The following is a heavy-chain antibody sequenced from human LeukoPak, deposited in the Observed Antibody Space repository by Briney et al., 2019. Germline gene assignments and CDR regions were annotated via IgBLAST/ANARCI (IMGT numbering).Heavy chain of an antibody. Sequence: SSETLSLTCAVYGGSFSGYYWSWIRQPPGKGLEWIGEINHSGSTNYNPSLKSRVTISVDRSKNQFSLRLSSVTAADTAVYYCARGESTVTSPMDYWGQGTLVTVSS. D-gene: IGHD4-17*01. V-gene: IGHV4-34*01. CDR2: INHSGST. CDR3: ARGESTVTSPMDY. J-gene: IGHJ4*02. CDR1: GGSFSGYY.